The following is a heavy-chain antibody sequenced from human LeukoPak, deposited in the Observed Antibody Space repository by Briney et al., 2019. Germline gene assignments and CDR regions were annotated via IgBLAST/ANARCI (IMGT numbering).Heavy chain of an antibody. D-gene: IGHD6-6*01. CDR2: INHSGST. CDR3: ARGYGSSSYNWFDP. V-gene: IGHV4-34*01. CDR1: GGSFSGYH. Sequence: SETLSLTCAVYGGSFSGYHWSWICQPPGKGLERIGEINHSGSTNYNPSLKSRVTISVDTSKNQFSLKLRSVTAADTAVYYCARGYGSSSYNWFDPWGQGTLVTVSS. J-gene: IGHJ5*02.